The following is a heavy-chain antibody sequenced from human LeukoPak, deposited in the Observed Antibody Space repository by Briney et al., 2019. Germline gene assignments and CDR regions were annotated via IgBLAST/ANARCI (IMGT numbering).Heavy chain of an antibody. V-gene: IGHV5-51*01. D-gene: IGHD6-13*01. CDR3: ARAPFGRYSSSWHHFDY. CDR1: GYSFATYW. CDR2: TYPGDSET. Sequence: GESLKISCKASGYSFATYWIGWVRQMPGKGLEWMGITYPGDSETRYSQSFQGQVTISADTSISTVYLHWSSLKASDTAMFYCARAPFGRYSSSWHHFDYWGQATLVTVSS. J-gene: IGHJ4*02.